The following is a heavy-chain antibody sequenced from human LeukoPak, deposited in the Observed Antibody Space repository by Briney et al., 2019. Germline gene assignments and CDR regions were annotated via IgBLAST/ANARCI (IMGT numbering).Heavy chain of an antibody. J-gene: IGHJ6*02. CDR3: AREGYSSRPRLDYYYGMDV. CDR2: INSDGSST. Sequence: PGGSLRFSCAASGFTFSTYWMHWVRQAPGKGLVWVSRINSDGSSTSYADSVKGRFTISRDNAKNTLYLQMNNLRAEDTAVYYCAREGYSSRPRLDYYYGMDVWGQGTTVTVSS. D-gene: IGHD6-13*01. V-gene: IGHV3-74*01. CDR1: GFTFSTYW.